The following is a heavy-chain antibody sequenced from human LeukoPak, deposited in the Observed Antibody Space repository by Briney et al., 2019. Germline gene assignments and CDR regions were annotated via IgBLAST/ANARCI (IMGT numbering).Heavy chain of an antibody. CDR2: IWYDGSNK. CDR3: ARGQYSSSWIPDY. CDR1: GFTFSSYG. V-gene: IGHV3-33*01. D-gene: IGHD6-13*01. J-gene: IGHJ4*02. Sequence: GGSLRLSCAASGFTFSSYGMHWVSQAPGKGLEWVAVIWYDGSNKYYADSVKGRFTISRDNSKNTLYLQMNSLRAEDTAVYYCARGQYSSSWIPDYWGQGTLVTVSS.